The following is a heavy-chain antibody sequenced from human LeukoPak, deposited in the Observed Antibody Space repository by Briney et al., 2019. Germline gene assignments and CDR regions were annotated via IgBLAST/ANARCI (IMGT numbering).Heavy chain of an antibody. CDR1: GGSISSYY. CDR3: ASGQQLAYYYYYMDV. CDR2: IYYSGST. Sequence: SETLSLTCTVSGGSISSYYWSWIRQPPGKGLEWIGYIYYSGSTNYNPSLKSRVTISVDASKNQFSLKLSSVTAADTAVYYCASGQQLAYYYYYMDVWGKGTTVAVSS. V-gene: IGHV4-59*01. J-gene: IGHJ6*03. D-gene: IGHD6-13*01.